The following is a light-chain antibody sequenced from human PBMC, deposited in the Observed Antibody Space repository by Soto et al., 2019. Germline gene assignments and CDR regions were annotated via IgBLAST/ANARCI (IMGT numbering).Light chain of an antibody. CDR3: QQYNYWPRT. Sequence: EIVMTQSPATLSVSPGEGATLSCRASQSVSSNLAWYQQKPGQAPRLLIYGTSMRATGIPARFSGSGSGTEFTLTVTSLQSEDFAVYYCQQYNYWPRTFGQGTKVEIK. CDR2: GTS. CDR1: QSVSSN. J-gene: IGKJ1*01. V-gene: IGKV3-15*01.